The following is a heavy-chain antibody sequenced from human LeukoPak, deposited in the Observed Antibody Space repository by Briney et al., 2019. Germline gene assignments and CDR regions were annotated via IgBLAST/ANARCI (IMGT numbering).Heavy chain of an antibody. CDR1: GYTLTELS. Sequence: ASVKVSCKVSGYTLTELSMHWVRQAPGKGLEWMGGFDPEDGETIYAQKFQGRVAMTTDTSTSTAYMELRSLRSDDTAVYYCARDRARGGPDAFDIWGQGTMVTVSS. CDR2: FDPEDGET. J-gene: IGHJ3*02. V-gene: IGHV1-24*01. D-gene: IGHD2-15*01. CDR3: ARDRARGGPDAFDI.